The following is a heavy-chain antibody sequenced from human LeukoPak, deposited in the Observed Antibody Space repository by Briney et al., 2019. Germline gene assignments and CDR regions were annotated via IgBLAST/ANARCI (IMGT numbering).Heavy chain of an antibody. J-gene: IGHJ4*02. D-gene: IGHD6-13*01. Sequence: GESLKISCQVSGYSFTIYWIGWVRQMPGKGLEWMGIIYPGDSDTRYSPSFQGQVTISADKSISTAYLQWSSLKASDTAMYYCARRIAATGRGYFDYWGQGTLVTVSS. CDR1: GYSFTIYW. V-gene: IGHV5-51*01. CDR3: ARRIAATGRGYFDY. CDR2: IYPGDSDT.